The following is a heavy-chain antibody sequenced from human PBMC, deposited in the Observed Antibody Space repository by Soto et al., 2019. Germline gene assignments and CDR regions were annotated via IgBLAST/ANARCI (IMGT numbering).Heavy chain of an antibody. CDR3: ARDQLYYNDISGRPLNAFDV. V-gene: IGHV3-23*01. CDR2: ISGSGGST. D-gene: IGHD3-22*01. J-gene: IGHJ3*01. CDR1: GFTFSSYA. Sequence: GGSLRLSCAASGFTFSSYAMSWVRQAPGKGLEWVSAISGSGGSTYYADSVKGRFTISRDNSKNTLYLQMNSLRAEDTAVYYCARDQLYYNDISGRPLNAFDVWGQGTMVTV.